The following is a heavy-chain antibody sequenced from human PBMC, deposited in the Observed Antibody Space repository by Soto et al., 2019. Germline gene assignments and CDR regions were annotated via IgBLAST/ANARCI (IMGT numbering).Heavy chain of an antibody. CDR2: IYYIGST. J-gene: IGHJ4*02. V-gene: IGHV4-4*02. CDR1: GGSVSSSQW. D-gene: IGHD2-2*02. CDR3: ARVYGGAFDY. Sequence: PSETLSLTCAVSGGSVSSSQWWTWVRQAPGKGLEWLGEIYYIGSTKYNPSLKSRVTISVDKPNNHFSLKLSSVTAADTAVYYCARVYGGAFDYWGQGTLVTVSS.